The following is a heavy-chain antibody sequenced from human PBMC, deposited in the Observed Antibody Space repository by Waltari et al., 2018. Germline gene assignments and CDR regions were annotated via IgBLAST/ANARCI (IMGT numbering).Heavy chain of an antibody. CDR2: ISVYNGKT. Sequence: QVQLVQSGGEVKKPGASVRVSCKASGYSVASYGLSWVRQAPGQGLEWMGWISVYNGKTNYAQNLQGRVSMTTDTSTRTAYMELRSLRSDDSAVYYCARDIAESSDYYGMDVWGQGTTVVVSS. CDR3: ARDIAESSDYYGMDV. V-gene: IGHV1-18*01. D-gene: IGHD2-15*01. CDR1: GYSVASYG. J-gene: IGHJ6*02.